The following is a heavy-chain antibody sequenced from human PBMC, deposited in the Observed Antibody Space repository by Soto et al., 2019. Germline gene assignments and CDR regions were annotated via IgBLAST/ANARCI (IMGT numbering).Heavy chain of an antibody. V-gene: IGHV3-33*06. CDR1: GFTFSSYG. CDR2: IWYDGSNK. J-gene: IGHJ4*02. Sequence: PGGSLRLSCAASGFTFSSYGMHWVRQAPGKGLEWVAVIWYDGSNKYYADSVKGRFTISRDNSKNTLSLQMSSLRAEDTAVYYCAKVPIVGDTIDWFYWGQGTLVTVSS. CDR3: AKVPIVGDTIDWFY. D-gene: IGHD1-26*01.